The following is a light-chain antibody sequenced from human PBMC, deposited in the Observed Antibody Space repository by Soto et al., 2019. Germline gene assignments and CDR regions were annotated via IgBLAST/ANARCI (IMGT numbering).Light chain of an antibody. CDR3: ATWDDSLPAV. CDR1: SSDVGGYNY. J-gene: IGLJ2*01. Sequence: QSALTQPASVSGSPGQSITISCTGTSSDVGGYNYVSWYQQYPGKAPKLMIYEVSNRPSGVSNRFSGSKSGNTASLTISGLQTEDEADYYCATWDDSLPAVFGGGTKLTVL. V-gene: IGLV2-14*01. CDR2: EVS.